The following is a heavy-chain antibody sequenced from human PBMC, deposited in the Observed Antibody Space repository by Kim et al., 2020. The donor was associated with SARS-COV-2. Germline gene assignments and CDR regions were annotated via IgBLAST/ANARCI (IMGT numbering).Heavy chain of an antibody. D-gene: IGHD1-26*01. Sequence: GNPYYAGSVKGRFTISRDNSKNTLYLQMNSLRAEDTAVYYCAKEIVGASLWGQGTMVTVSS. CDR3: AKEIVGASL. CDR2: GNP. V-gene: IGHV3-23*01. J-gene: IGHJ3*01.